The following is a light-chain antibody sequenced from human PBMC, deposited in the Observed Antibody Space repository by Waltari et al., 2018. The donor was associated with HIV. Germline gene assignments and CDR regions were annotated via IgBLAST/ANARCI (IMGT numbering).Light chain of an antibody. CDR1: SGDAGRYNL. Sequence: QSALTQPASVSGSPGQSITISCPGSSGDAGRYNLVSWYQLLPGKVPKLLIYDVSKRPSGVSNRFSGSKSDTTASLTISGLQADDEADYYCSSYAGSHTLIFGGGTKLTVL. CDR2: DVS. J-gene: IGLJ2*01. V-gene: IGLV2-23*02. CDR3: SSYAGSHTLI.